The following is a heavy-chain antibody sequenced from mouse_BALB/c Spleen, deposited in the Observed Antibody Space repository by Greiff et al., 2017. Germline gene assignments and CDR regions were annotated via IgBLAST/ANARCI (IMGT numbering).Heavy chain of an antibody. V-gene: IGHV5-6-3*01. CDR3: ARDFYYGYAMDY. CDR2: INSNGGST. D-gene: IGHD1-1*01. CDR1: GFTFSSYG. Sequence: EVKVVESGGGLVQPGGSLKLSCAASGFTFSSYGMSWVRQTPDKRLELVATINSNGGSTYYPDSVKGRFTISRDNAKNTLYLQMSSLKSEDTAMYYCARDFYYGYAMDYWGQGTSVTVSS. J-gene: IGHJ4*01.